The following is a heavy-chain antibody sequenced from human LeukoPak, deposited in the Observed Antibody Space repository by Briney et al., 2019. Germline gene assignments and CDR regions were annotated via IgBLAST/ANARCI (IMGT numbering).Heavy chain of an antibody. CDR3: ARVRSDYSNQYCYYYYYMDV. D-gene: IGHD4-11*01. V-gene: IGHV4-59*11. Sequence: SETLSLTCTVSGGSISSHYWSWIRQPPGKGLEWIGYIYYSGSTSYNPSLKSRVTISVDTSKNQFSLKLSSVTAADTAVYYCARVRSDYSNQYCYYYYYMDVWGKGTTVTVSS. CDR1: GGSISSHY. J-gene: IGHJ6*03. CDR2: IYYSGST.